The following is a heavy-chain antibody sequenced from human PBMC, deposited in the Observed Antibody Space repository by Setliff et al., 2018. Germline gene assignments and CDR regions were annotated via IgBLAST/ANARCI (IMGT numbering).Heavy chain of an antibody. D-gene: IGHD3-22*01. V-gene: IGHV3-21*04. CDR3: IRPQTPDDDHSSGYYGF. CDR1: GFTFSSYW. CDR2: ISSSSSHI. J-gene: IGHJ4*02. Sequence: GGSLRLSCAASGFTFSSYWMAWIRQAPGKGLEWVSYISSSSSHIYHADSLEGRFTISRDNAKNSLYLQMNSLETEDTALYYCIRPQTPDDDHSSGYYGFWGQGTPVTVSS.